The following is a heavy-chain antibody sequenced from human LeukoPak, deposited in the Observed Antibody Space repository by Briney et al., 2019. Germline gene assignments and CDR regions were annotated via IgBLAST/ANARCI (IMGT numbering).Heavy chain of an antibody. J-gene: IGHJ4*02. CDR2: IWYDGSNK. CDR1: GFTFSNYG. D-gene: IGHD1-26*01. CDR3: AREVRANYFDY. V-gene: IGHV3-33*01. Sequence: GGSLRLSCAASGFTFSNYGMHWVRQAPGKGLEWVAVIWYDGSNKYYADSVKGRFTISRDNAKNTLYLQMNSLRAEDTAVYYCAREVRANYFDYWGQGTLVTVSS.